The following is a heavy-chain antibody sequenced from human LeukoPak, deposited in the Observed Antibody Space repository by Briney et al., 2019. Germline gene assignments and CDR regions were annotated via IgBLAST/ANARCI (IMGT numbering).Heavy chain of an antibody. Sequence: GGSLRLSCGASGFTFDDYWMSWVRQAPGQGLEWVANINQDGSEKYYLDSAKGRFTISRDNARNSLYLQVNSLRAEDTAVYYCARWELLGFDYWGQGTLVTVSS. D-gene: IGHD1-26*01. CDR2: INQDGSEK. V-gene: IGHV3-7*01. CDR3: ARWELLGFDY. CDR1: GFTFDDYW. J-gene: IGHJ4*02.